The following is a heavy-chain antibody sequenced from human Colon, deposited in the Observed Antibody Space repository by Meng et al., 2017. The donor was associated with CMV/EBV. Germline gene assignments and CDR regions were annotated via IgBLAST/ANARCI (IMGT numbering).Heavy chain of an antibody. CDR1: GFTFSNYG. J-gene: IGHJ4*02. D-gene: IGHD2-2*01. CDR3: ARAPIGYCSSTSCYPTYFDY. CDR2: ISGNGGST. Sequence: GESLKISCAASGFTFSNYGMSWVRQAPGKGLEWVSVISGNGGSTYYGDSVKGRFTISRDNSNNTLYLQMNSLRAEDTAVYYCARAPIGYCSSTSCYPTYFDYWGQGTLVTVSS. V-gene: IGHV3-23*01.